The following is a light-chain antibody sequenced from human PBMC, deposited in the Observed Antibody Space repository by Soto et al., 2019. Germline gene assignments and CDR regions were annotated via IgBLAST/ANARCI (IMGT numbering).Light chain of an antibody. CDR1: QSVSNNY. V-gene: IGKV3-20*01. Sequence: ETVLTHAPGTLALSPGERATLSCGTSQSVSNNYLAWYQQKPGQAPRLLIYGASSRATGIPDRFSGSGSGTDFTLSISRLEPEDFAVYYCQQYSRLWTFGQGTKVDIK. CDR3: QQYSRLWT. J-gene: IGKJ1*01. CDR2: GAS.